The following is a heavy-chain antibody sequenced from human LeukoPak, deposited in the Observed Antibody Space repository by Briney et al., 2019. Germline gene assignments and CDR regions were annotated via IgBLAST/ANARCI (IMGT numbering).Heavy chain of an antibody. CDR3: ARGGGYCSSTSCSNFDY. V-gene: IGHV1-3*01. J-gene: IGHJ4*02. D-gene: IGHD2-2*01. CDR1: GYTFISYA. CDR2: INAGNGNT. Sequence: ASVKVSCKASGYTFISYAMHWVRQAPGQRLEWMGWINAGNGNTKYSQKFQGRVTMTTDTSTRTAYMELRSLRSDDTAVYYCARGGGYCSSTSCSNFDYWGQGTLVTVSS.